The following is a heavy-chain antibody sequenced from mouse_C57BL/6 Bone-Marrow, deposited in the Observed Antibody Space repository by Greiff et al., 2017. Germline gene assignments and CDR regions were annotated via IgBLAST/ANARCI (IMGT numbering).Heavy chain of an antibody. Sequence: QVQLQQSGAELVRPGTSVKVSCKASGYAFTNYLIEWVKQRPGQGLEWIGVINPGSGGTNYNEKFKGKATLTADKSSSTAYMQLSSLTSEDSAVYFCARGNWANYFDYWGQGTTLTVSS. CDR1: GYAFTNYL. V-gene: IGHV1-54*01. CDR2: INPGSGGT. D-gene: IGHD4-1*01. CDR3: ARGNWANYFDY. J-gene: IGHJ2*01.